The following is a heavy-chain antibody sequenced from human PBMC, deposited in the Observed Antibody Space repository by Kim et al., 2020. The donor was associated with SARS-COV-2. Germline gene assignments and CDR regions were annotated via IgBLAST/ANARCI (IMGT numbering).Heavy chain of an antibody. J-gene: IGHJ4*02. D-gene: IGHD6-6*01. Sequence: GGSLRLSCAASGFTFNWYWMSWVRQAPGNGLDWVANIKEDGITKYYVDSVKGRFIISRDNAKNSVYLQMNSLRAEDTAVYYCARIGYSSSSVDYWGQGTLVTVSS. CDR2: IKEDGITK. CDR1: GFTFNWYW. V-gene: IGHV3-7*01. CDR3: ARIGYSSSSVDY.